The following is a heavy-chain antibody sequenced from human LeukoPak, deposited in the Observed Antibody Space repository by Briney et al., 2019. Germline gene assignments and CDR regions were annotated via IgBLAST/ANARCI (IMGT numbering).Heavy chain of an antibody. Sequence: SETLSLTCTVSGGSISSYYWSWIRQPAGKGLEWIGRIYTSGSTNYNPSLKSRVTMSVDTSKNQFSLKLSSVTAADTAVYYCARESSYCSSTSCYRAGWGFDPWGQGTLVTVSS. CDR3: ARESSYCSSTSCYRAGWGFDP. CDR1: GGSISSYY. J-gene: IGHJ5*02. D-gene: IGHD2-2*01. CDR2: IYTSGST. V-gene: IGHV4-4*07.